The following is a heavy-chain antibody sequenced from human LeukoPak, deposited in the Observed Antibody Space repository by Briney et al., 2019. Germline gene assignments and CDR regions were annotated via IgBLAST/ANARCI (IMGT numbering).Heavy chain of an antibody. Sequence: ASVKVSCKASGYTFTSYYMHWVRQAPGQGLEWMGIINPSGGSTSYAQKFQGRVTMTRDTSTSTVYMELSSLRSEDTAVYYCAGAPSSGGSCCYYYGMDVWGKGTTVTVSS. D-gene: IGHD2-15*01. CDR2: INPSGGST. J-gene: IGHJ6*04. CDR1: GYTFTSYY. CDR3: AGAPSSGGSCCYYYGMDV. V-gene: IGHV1-46*01.